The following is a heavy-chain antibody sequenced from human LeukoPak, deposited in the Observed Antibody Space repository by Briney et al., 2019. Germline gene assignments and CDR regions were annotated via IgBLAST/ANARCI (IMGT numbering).Heavy chain of an antibody. D-gene: IGHD1-1*01. CDR3: ARDRTTGTGFDY. CDR1: GGSISSYY. J-gene: IGHJ4*02. Sequence: SETLSLTCTVSGGSISSYYWSWIRQPPGKGLEWIGYIYYSGSTNYNPSLKSRVTISVDTSKNQFSLKLSSVTAADTAVYYRARDRTTGTGFDYWGQGTLVTVSS. V-gene: IGHV4-59*01. CDR2: IYYSGST.